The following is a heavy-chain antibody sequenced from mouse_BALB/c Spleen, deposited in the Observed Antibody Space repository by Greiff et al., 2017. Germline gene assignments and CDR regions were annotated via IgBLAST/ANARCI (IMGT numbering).Heavy chain of an antibody. J-gene: IGHJ3*01. CDR2: INPSTGYT. CDR3: ARWAEGFAY. V-gene: IGHV1-7*01. Sequence: VQLQESGAELAKPGASVKMSCKASGYTFTSYWMHWVKQRPGQGLEWIGYINPSTGYTEYNQKFKDKATLTADKSSSTAYMQLSSLTSEDSAVYYCARWAEGFAYWGQGTLGTVSA. CDR1: GYTFTSYW.